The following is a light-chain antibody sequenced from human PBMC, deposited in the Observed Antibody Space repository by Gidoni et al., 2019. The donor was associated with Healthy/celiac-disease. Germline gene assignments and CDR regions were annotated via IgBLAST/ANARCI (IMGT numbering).Light chain of an antibody. CDR3: QAWDSSTAKVV. CDR1: KVGDKY. V-gene: IGLV3-1*01. CDR2: QDS. J-gene: IGLJ2*01. Sequence: SYELPQPPAAAASPGQTASTTCSGDKVGDKYACWYHQKPGQSPVLVFYQDSERPSGSPVRFSVSDSGTTATLTLSGTQAMDEADYYCQAWDSSTAKVVFGGGTKLTVL.